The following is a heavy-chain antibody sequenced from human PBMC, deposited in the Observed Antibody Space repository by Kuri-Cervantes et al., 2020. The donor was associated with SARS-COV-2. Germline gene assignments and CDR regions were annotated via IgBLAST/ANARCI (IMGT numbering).Heavy chain of an antibody. CDR2: IIPIFGAA. D-gene: IGHD4-23*01. CDR3: ATEDNGNSPLDY. Sequence: SVKVSCKASGGTLSTYGISWVRQAPGQGLEWMGGIIPIFGAADYAQNFQGRVTMTRDTSTSTVYMELSSLRSEDTAIYYCATEDNGNSPLDYWGQGTLVTVSS. V-gene: IGHV1-69*05. J-gene: IGHJ4*02. CDR1: GGTLSTYG.